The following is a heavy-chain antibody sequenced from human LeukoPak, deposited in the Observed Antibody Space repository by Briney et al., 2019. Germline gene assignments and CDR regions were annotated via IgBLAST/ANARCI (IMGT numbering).Heavy chain of an antibody. V-gene: IGHV3-9*01. CDR3: AKGSRGWYQIGDFDY. CDR1: GFTFDDYA. J-gene: IGHJ4*02. D-gene: IGHD6-19*01. CDR2: ISWNSRSI. Sequence: GRSLRLSCAASGFTFDDYAMHWIRQAPGKGLEWISGISWNSRSIGYADSVKGRFTISRDNARNSLYLQMNSLRAEDTALYYCAKGSRGWYQIGDFDYWGQGTLVTVSS.